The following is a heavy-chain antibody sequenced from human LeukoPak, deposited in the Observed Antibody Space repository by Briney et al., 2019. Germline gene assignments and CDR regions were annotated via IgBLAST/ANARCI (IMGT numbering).Heavy chain of an antibody. D-gene: IGHD3-22*01. J-gene: IGHJ4*02. Sequence: SGGSLRLSCAASGFTFSDYYMSWIRQAPGRALEWLSYISSSSSYTNYADSVKGRFTISRDNAKNSLYLQMNSLRAEDTAVYYCARVYYDSSGYFHFALLDYWGQGTLVTVSS. CDR3: ARVYYDSSGYFHFALLDY. V-gene: IGHV3-11*05. CDR1: GFTFSDYY. CDR2: ISSSSSYT.